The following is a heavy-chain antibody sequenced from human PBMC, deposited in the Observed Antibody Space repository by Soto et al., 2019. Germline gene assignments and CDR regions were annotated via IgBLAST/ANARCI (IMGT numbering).Heavy chain of an antibody. CDR1: GFSLSTSGVG. J-gene: IGHJ6*02. CDR2: IFWDDDK. Sequence: SGPTLVNPTQTLTLTCTFSGFSLSTSGVGVGWIRQPPGKALEWLGIIFWDDDKRYRPSLKSRLTITKDTSKNQLVLTMTNMDSVDTATYYCVHSRCGGDCLQSYSSHYYYGMDVWGQGTTVTVSS. D-gene: IGHD2-21*02. V-gene: IGHV2-5*02. CDR3: VHSRCGGDCLQSYSSHYYYGMDV.